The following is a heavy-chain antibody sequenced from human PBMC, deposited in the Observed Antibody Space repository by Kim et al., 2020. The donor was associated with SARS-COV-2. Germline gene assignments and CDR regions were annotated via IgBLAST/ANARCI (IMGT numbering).Heavy chain of an antibody. CDR1: GFTFSSYA. V-gene: IGHV3-30*04. Sequence: GGSLRLSCAASGFTFSSYAMHWVRQAPGKGLEWVAVISYDGSNKYYADSVKGRFTISRDNSKNTLYLQMNSLRAEDTAVYYCARDTDIVATIPSGAFDYWGQVTLVTVSS. CDR2: ISYDGSNK. J-gene: IGHJ4*02. CDR3: ARDTDIVATIPSGAFDY. D-gene: IGHD5-12*01.